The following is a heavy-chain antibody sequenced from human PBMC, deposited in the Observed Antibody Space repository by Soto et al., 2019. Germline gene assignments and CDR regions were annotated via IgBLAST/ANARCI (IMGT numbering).Heavy chain of an antibody. CDR2: IYWDDDK. CDR1: GFSLSTSGVS. V-gene: IGHV2-5*02. J-gene: IGHJ4*02. D-gene: IGHD6-19*01. Sequence: QITLKESGPTLVKPTQTLTLTCTFSGFSLSTSGVSVGWIRQPPGKALEWLALIYWDDDKRYSPSLKSRLTITKDTSNNQVVLTMTNMDPVDTATYYCAHRPNGGWLDYWGQGTLVTVSS. CDR3: AHRPNGGWLDY.